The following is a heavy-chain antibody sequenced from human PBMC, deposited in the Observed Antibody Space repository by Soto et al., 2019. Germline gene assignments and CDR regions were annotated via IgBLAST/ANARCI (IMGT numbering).Heavy chain of an antibody. CDR3: AIASPGYSSSWHRILYYYYGMDV. CDR1: GGSISSSSYY. J-gene: IGHJ6*02. D-gene: IGHD6-13*01. Sequence: SETLSLTCTVSGGSISSSSYYWGWIRQPPGKGLEWIGSIYYSGSTYYNPSLKSRVTISVDTSKNQFSLKLSSVTAADTAVYYCAIASPGYSSSWHRILYYYYGMDVWGQGTTVTSP. CDR2: IYYSGST. V-gene: IGHV4-39*01.